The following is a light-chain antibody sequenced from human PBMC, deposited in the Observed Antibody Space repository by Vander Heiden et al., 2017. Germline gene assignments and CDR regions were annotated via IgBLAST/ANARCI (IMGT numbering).Light chain of an antibody. J-gene: IGLJ3*02. CDR2: SNT. CDR1: ISNTGRNT. Sequence: QSVLTQPPSASGTPAQPFTASCSGGISNTGRNTVTWLQQLPGTAPKLLIYSNTHRPSGVPDRFSGSKSGTSASLAISGLQSEDEADDYCAAWDDSLNGPVFGGGTKLTVL. V-gene: IGLV1-44*01. CDR3: AAWDDSLNGPV.